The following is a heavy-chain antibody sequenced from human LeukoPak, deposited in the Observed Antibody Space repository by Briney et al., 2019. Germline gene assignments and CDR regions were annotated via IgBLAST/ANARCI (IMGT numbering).Heavy chain of an antibody. J-gene: IGHJ5*02. CDR3: ARDPHCSSTSCYEGGWFDP. D-gene: IGHD2-2*01. V-gene: IGHV3-21*01. Sequence: GGSLRLSCAASGFTFSSYSMNWVRQAPGKGLEWVSSISSSSSYIYYADSVKGRFTISRDNAKNSLYLQMNSLRAEDTAVYYCARDPHCSSTSCYEGGWFDPWGQGTLVTVSS. CDR1: GFTFSSYS. CDR2: ISSSSSYI.